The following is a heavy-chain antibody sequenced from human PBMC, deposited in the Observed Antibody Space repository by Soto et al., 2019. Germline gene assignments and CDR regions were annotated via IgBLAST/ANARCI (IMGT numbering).Heavy chain of an antibody. D-gene: IGHD3-10*01. V-gene: IGHV3-49*03. CDR3: TRFSTVGSLDY. CDR1: GFLLRDYD. J-gene: IGHJ4*02. CDR2: TRSKTYGGTA. Sequence: GGSLKISCRTSGFLLRDYDMSWFRQAPGKGLEWVGFTRSKTYGGTAEYAASVTGRFSISRDDSKTIAYLQMNSLKTEDTAVYYCTRFSTVGSLDYWGQGTLVTVSS.